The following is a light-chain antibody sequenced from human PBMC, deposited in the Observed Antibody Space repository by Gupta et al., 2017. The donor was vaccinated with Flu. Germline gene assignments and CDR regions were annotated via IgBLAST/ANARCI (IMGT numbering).Light chain of an antibody. V-gene: IGLV1-44*01. J-gene: IGLJ3*02. CDR1: TSNIGRNS. CDR2: SNN. CDR3: AAWDDSLNGLV. Sequence: SVLTHPPSVSGTPGQRVTLSCSRSTSNIGRNSVNWYQLLPGTAPKLLIFSNNQRPSGVPARFSGSKSGTSASLAISGLQSEDEADYYCAAWDDSLNGLVFGGWTKLTVL.